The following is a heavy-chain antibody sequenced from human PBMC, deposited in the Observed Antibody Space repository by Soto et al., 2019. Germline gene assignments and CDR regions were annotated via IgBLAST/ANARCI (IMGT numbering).Heavy chain of an antibody. Sequence: PSDTLSLTFAVSGYSISSSNWWGWIRQPPEKGLEWIGYIYYSGSTYYNPSLKSRVTMSVDTSKNQFSLKLSSVTAVDTAVYYCARAYTAMVTGAFDIWGQGTMVTVSS. CDR3: ARAYTAMVTGAFDI. D-gene: IGHD5-18*01. CDR2: IYYSGST. V-gene: IGHV4-28*01. CDR1: GYSISSSNW. J-gene: IGHJ3*02.